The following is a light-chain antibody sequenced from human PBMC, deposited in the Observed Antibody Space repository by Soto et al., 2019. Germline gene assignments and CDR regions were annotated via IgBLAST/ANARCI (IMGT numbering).Light chain of an antibody. J-gene: IGKJ4*01. CDR3: QQYDRSPLIT. Sequence: ESVLTQSPGTLSLSPGERATLSCRASQTVNSNYLAWYQQRAGQAPRLLIYGASTRAADIPDRFSGSGSGTDFTLTISRLEPEDFAVYYCQQYDRSPLITFGGGTKVEIK. CDR1: QTVNSNY. V-gene: IGKV3-20*01. CDR2: GAS.